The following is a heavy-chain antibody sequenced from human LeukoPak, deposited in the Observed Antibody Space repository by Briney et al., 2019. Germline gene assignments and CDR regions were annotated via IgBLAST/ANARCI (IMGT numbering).Heavy chain of an antibody. D-gene: IGHD6-13*01. CDR3: ARPKRNGVAAATFDY. Sequence: PGGSLRLSCAASGFTFSSYAMHWVRQAPGKGLEWVAVISYDGSNKYYADSVKGRFTIFRDNSKNTLYLQMNSLRAEDTAVYYCARPKRNGVAAATFDYWGQGTLVTVSS. V-gene: IGHV3-30-3*01. CDR2: ISYDGSNK. CDR1: GFTFSSYA. J-gene: IGHJ4*02.